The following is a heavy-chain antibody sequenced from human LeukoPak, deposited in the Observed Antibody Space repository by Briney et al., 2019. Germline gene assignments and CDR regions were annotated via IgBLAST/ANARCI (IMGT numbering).Heavy chain of an antibody. V-gene: IGHV4-39*01. CDR1: GGSISGSSYY. CDR2: IYYSGST. D-gene: IGHD3-10*01. Sequence: SETLSLTCTVSGGSISGSSYYWGWIRQPPGRGLEWIGSIYYSGSTYYNPSLKGRVTISVDTSKNQFSLKLNSVTATDTAVYYWARHYGPWGQGTLVTVSS. J-gene: IGHJ4*02. CDR3: ARHYGP.